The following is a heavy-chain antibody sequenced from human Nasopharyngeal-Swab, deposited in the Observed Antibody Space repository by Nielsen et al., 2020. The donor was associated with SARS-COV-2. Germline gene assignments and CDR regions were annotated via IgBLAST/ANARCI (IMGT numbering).Heavy chain of an antibody. D-gene: IGHD6-13*01. J-gene: IGHJ4*02. CDR2: IDWVDDK. CDR3: ARIICGSRWWSDY. CDR1: GFSLSTSGMC. Sequence: SGPTLVKPTQTITLTCTFSGFSLSTSGMCVSGIRQPPGKALEWLARIDWVDDKYYSTSLKTRLTNSKDNSKNQVVLTMTNMNPVDTATYYWARIICGSRWWSDYWGQGTLVTVSS. V-gene: IGHV2-70*11.